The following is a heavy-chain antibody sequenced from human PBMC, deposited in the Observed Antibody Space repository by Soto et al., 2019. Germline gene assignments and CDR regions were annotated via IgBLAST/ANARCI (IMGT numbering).Heavy chain of an antibody. CDR3: ARRYGPGFDY. CDR2: IYYSGST. V-gene: IGHV4-31*03. Sequence: SETLSLTCTVSGGSISSGGYCWSWIRQHPGKGLEWIGYIYYSGSTYYNPSLKSRVTISVDTSKNQFSLKLSSVTAADTAVYYCARRYGPGFDYWGQGTLVTVS. D-gene: IGHD4-17*01. CDR1: GGSISSGGYC. J-gene: IGHJ4*02.